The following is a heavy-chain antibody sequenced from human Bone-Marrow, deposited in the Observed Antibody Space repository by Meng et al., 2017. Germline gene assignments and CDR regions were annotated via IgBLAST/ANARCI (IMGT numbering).Heavy chain of an antibody. V-gene: IGHV4-59*01. Sequence: GSLRLSCTVSGGSISSYYWSWIRQPPGKGLEWIGYIYYSGSTNYNPSLKSRVTISVDTYKNQFSLKLSSVTAADTAVYYVARAWGGSGSFYRDWGQGTLVTVSS. CDR1: GGSISSYY. J-gene: IGHJ4*02. D-gene: IGHD3-10*01. CDR2: IYYSGST. CDR3: ARAWGGSGSFYRD.